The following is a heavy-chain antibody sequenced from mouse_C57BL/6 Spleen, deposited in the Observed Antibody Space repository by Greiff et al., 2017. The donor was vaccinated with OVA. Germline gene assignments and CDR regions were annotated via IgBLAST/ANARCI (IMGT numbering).Heavy chain of an antibody. Sequence: EVNLVESGGGLVKPGGSLKLSCAASGFTFSDYGMHWVRQAPETGLEWVAYISSGSSTISYADTVKGRFPISRDNAQNTLFLQMTSLRSEDTAMYYCARQGGYDGYYGYFDYWGQGTTLTVSS. CDR2: ISSGSSTI. CDR1: GFTFSDYG. D-gene: IGHD2-3*01. J-gene: IGHJ2*01. V-gene: IGHV5-17*01. CDR3: ARQGGYDGYYGYFDY.